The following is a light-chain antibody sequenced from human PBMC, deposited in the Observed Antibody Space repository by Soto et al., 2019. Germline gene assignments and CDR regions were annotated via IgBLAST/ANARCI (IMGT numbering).Light chain of an antibody. Sequence: EIVMTQSPVTLSVSPGERATLSCRASQSVNINLAWYQQKPGQAPRLLIYAASTRATGIPASFSGSGSGTEFTLTISSLQSEDFAVYYCQQYNNWPRTFGQGTKVDIK. CDR3: QQYNNWPRT. CDR2: AAS. CDR1: QSVNIN. J-gene: IGKJ1*01. V-gene: IGKV3-15*01.